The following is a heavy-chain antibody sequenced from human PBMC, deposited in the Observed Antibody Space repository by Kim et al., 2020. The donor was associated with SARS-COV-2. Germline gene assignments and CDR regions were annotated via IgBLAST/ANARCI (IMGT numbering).Heavy chain of an antibody. Sequence: ASVKVSCKASGYTFTSYDINWVRRATGQGLEWMGWMNPNSGNTGYAQKFQGRVTMTRNTSISTAYMELSSLRSEDTAVYYCARGLHYYGSGSYYPYYYYGMDVWGQGTTVTVSS. D-gene: IGHD3-10*01. CDR3: ARGLHYYGSGSYYPYYYYGMDV. CDR2: MNPNSGNT. CDR1: GYTFTSYD. J-gene: IGHJ6*02. V-gene: IGHV1-8*01.